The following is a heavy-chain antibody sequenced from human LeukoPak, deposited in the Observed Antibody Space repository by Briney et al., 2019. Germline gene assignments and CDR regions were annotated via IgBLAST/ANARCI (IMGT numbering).Heavy chain of an antibody. Sequence: SETLSLTCTVSGGSISTYYWSWIRQPPGKGLEWIGYVYDSGSTNYNPSLKSRATISVDTPKNQFSLNLSSVTAADTAVYYCASASGGWEYFRHWGQGTLVTVSS. CDR2: VYDSGST. D-gene: IGHD2-15*01. CDR1: GGSISTYY. V-gene: IGHV4-59*01. CDR3: ASASGGWEYFRH. J-gene: IGHJ1*01.